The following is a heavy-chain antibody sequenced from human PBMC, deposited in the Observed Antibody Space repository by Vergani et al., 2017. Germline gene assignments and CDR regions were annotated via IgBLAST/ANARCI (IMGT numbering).Heavy chain of an antibody. D-gene: IGHD3-22*01. J-gene: IGHJ4*02. V-gene: IGHV4-59*01. Sequence: QVQLQESGPGLMKPSETLSLTCTVSGGSISNYYWSWIRQPPGKGLEWIGYIYYRGSTKYNPSLKSRVTISVDTSKNQFSMKLSSVTAADTAVYYCARSFTMIPEPFDYWGQGTLVTVSS. CDR3: ARSFTMIPEPFDY. CDR1: GGSISNYY. CDR2: IYYRGST.